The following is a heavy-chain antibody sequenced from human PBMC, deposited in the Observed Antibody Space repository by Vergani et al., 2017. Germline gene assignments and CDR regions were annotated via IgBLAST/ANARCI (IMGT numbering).Heavy chain of an antibody. CDR3: TKGSRGYTGYFFDY. CDR1: GFSFPGYA. D-gene: IGHD5-12*01. J-gene: IGHJ4*02. V-gene: IGHV3-23*01. Sequence: EVQLLESGGGLVQPGGSLRLSCEASGFSFPGYAMSWVRQAPGKGLEWVSSVSGSSATPYYADSVKGRFISRDNSKNTLHLQMNSLRADDTAVYYCTKGSRGYTGYFFDYWGQGTLATVSS. CDR2: VSGSSATP.